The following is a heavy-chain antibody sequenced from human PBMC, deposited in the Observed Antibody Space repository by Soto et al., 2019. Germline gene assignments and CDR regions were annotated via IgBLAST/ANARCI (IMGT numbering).Heavy chain of an antibody. CDR3: VRGGGGGLFDP. CDR1: VFTFGESY. D-gene: IGHD2-15*01. Sequence: PWGSLRPSCSDSVFTFGESYMSWIRQAPGKGLEWLSYISPGSRYPAYADSVKGRFTISRDNAKRSLYLQMMSLTAEDTAIYYCVRGGGGGLFDPWGQGTVVTVSS. CDR2: ISPGSRYP. V-gene: IGHV3-11*06. J-gene: IGHJ5*02.